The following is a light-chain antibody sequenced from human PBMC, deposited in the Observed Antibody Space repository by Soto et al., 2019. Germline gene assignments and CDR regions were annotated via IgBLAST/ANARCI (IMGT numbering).Light chain of an antibody. J-gene: IGKJ3*01. V-gene: IGKV3-11*01. Sequence: EIVLTQSPATLSLSPGDRATLSCRASQSVSSSLAWYQQKPGQSPGLVIYDASNRATGIPARFSGSGSGTDFTLTISSLEPEDFAVYYCQQRSNWPPTFGPGTKVDIK. CDR2: DAS. CDR1: QSVSSS. CDR3: QQRSNWPPT.